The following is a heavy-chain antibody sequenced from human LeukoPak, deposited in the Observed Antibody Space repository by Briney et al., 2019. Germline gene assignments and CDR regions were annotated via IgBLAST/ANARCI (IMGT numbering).Heavy chain of an antibody. CDR1: GGTFSSYA. D-gene: IGHD2-15*01. Sequence: ASVKVSCKASGGTFSSYAISWVRQAPGQGLEWMGGIIPIFGTANYAQKFQGRVTITADESTSTAYMELSSLRSEDTAVYYCARAVGGYCSGGSCYLPWFDPWGQGTLVTVSS. CDR2: IIPIFGTA. J-gene: IGHJ5*02. V-gene: IGHV1-69*13. CDR3: ARAVGGYCSGGSCYLPWFDP.